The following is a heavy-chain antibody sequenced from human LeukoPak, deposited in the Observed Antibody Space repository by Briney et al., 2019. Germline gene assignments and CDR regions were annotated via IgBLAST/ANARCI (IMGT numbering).Heavy chain of an antibody. V-gene: IGHV3-74*01. CDR3: ARAGITIFGVVLRPMDV. CDR2: INTDGSST. CDR1: GFTFSSYW. D-gene: IGHD3-3*01. J-gene: IGHJ6*04. Sequence: GGSLRLSCAASGFTFSSYWMHWVRQAPGKGLVWVSRINTDGSSTSYADSVKGRFTISRDNAKNTLYLQMNSLRAEDTAVYHCARAGITIFGVVLRPMDVWGKGTTVTVSS.